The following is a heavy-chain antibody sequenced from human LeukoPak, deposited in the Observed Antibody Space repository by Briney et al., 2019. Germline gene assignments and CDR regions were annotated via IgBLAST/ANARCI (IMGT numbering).Heavy chain of an antibody. CDR1: GGSISSSNW. Sequence: SETLSLTCAVSGGSISSSNWWSWVRQPPGKGLEWIGEIYHSGSTNYNPSLKSRVTISVDKSKNQFSLKLSSVTAADTAVYYCARAMYYDILTGLDAFDIWGQGTMVTVSS. D-gene: IGHD3-9*01. CDR2: IYHSGST. V-gene: IGHV4-4*02. CDR3: ARAMYYDILTGLDAFDI. J-gene: IGHJ3*02.